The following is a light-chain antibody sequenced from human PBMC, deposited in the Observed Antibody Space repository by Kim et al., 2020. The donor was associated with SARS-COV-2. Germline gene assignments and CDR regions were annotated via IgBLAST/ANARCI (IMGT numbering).Light chain of an antibody. CDR1: QSISTY. J-gene: IGKJ2*01. CDR2: GAS. V-gene: IGKV1-39*01. Sequence: DIQMTQSPSSLSVSVGDRVTLTCRASQSISTYLNWYQQRPGKAPKLLIYGASNSPSGVPSRFSGSGSGTDFTLTISTLQPEDFGTYYCHQVYRTFRQGTKLEI. CDR3: HQVYRT.